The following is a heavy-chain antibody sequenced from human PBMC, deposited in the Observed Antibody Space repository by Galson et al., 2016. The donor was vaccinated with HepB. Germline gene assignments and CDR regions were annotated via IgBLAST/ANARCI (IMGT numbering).Heavy chain of an antibody. CDR2: IYPGDSDT. D-gene: IGHD2-15*01. V-gene: IGHV5-51*01. CDR3: ARSACSGGACYSVWYFDI. J-gene: IGHJ2*01. CDR1: GYKFTGKW. Sequence: QSGAEVKKPGESPKISCTTSGYKFTGKWIGWVRQKPGKGLEWMGIIYPGDSDTRYSPSFQGQVTISADKSTNTAHLQWSSLEASDTAPYYCARSACSGGACYSVWYFDIWGRGTPVTVSS.